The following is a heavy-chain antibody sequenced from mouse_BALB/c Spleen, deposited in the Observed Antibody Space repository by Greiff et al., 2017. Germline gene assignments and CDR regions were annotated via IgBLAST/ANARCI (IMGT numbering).Heavy chain of an antibody. CDR2: SRNKANDYTT. J-gene: IGHJ4*01. V-gene: IGHV7-1*02. Sequence: EVKVVESGGGLVQPGGSLRLSCATSGFTFSDFYMEWVRQPPGKRLEWIAASRNKANDYTTEYSASVKGRFIVSRDTSQSILYLQMNALRAEDTAIYYCARVDRSYAMDYWGQGTSVTVSS. CDR3: ARVDRSYAMDY. CDR1: GFTFSDFY.